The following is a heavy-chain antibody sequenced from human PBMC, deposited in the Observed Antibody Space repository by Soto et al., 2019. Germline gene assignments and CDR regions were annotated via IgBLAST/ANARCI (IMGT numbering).Heavy chain of an antibody. CDR2: ISGSGGST. V-gene: IGHV3-23*01. D-gene: IGHD3-3*01. Sequence: GGSLRLSCAASGFTFSSYAMSWVRQAPGKGLEWVSAISGSGGSTYYADSVKGRFTISRDNSKNTLYLQMNSLRDEDTAVYYCAKDRPHYDFWSGNDTFFDYWGQGTLVTVSS. CDR3: AKDRPHYDFWSGNDTFFDY. CDR1: GFTFSSYA. J-gene: IGHJ4*02.